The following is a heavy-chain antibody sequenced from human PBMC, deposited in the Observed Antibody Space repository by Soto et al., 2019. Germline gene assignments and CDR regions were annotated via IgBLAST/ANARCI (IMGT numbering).Heavy chain of an antibody. J-gene: IGHJ4*02. D-gene: IGHD3-22*01. V-gene: IGHV4-39*01. CDR1: GGSISSSSYY. Sequence: SETLSLTCTVSGGSISSSSYYWGWIRQPPGKGLEWIGSIYYSGSTYYNPSLKSRVTKSVDTSKNQFSLKLSSVTAADTAVYYCARGNYDSSGYLFDYWGQGTLVTVSS. CDR3: ARGNYDSSGYLFDY. CDR2: IYYSGST.